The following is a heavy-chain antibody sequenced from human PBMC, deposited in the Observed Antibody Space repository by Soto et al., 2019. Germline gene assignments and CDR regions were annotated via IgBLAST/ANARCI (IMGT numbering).Heavy chain of an antibody. CDR1: GLTVSGKKY. CDR3: ATWHEREHAYDV. V-gene: IGHV3-53*01. D-gene: IGHD1-1*01. J-gene: IGHJ3*01. Sequence: GSLRLSCAASGLTVSGKKYVAWFRQAPGKGLEWVSALYDVDGSFYSDSVKGRFTTSSDSSKTTAYLQMNDLRPADTAVYYCATWHEREHAYDVWGQGTTVTVSS. CDR2: LYDVDGS.